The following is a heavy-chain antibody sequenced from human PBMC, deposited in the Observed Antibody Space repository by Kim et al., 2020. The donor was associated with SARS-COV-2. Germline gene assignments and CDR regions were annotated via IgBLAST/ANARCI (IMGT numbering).Heavy chain of an antibody. CDR3: ARADITMVRGANAPLNWFDP. J-gene: IGHJ5*02. CDR1: GFSLSNARMG. V-gene: IGHV2-26*01. Sequence: SGPTLVNPTETLTLTCTVSGFSLSNARMGVSWIRQPPGKALEWLAHIFSNEEKSYSTSLKSRLTISKDTSKSQVVLTMTNMDPVDTATYYCARADITMVRGANAPLNWFDPWGQGTLVTVSS. D-gene: IGHD3-10*01. CDR2: IFSNEEK.